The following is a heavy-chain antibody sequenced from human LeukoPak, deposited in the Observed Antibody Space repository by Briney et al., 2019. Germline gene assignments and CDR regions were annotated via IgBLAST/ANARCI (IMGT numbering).Heavy chain of an antibody. Sequence: PGGSLRLSCAASGFTFSSYGMHWVRQAPGKGLEWVAVISYDGSNKYYVNSVKGRFTISRDNSKNTLYLQMNSLRAEDTAVYYCAKDQGIAAPGELDYWGQGTLVTVSS. CDR2: ISYDGSNK. CDR3: AKDQGIAAPGELDY. V-gene: IGHV3-30*18. CDR1: GFTFSSYG. J-gene: IGHJ4*02. D-gene: IGHD6-13*01.